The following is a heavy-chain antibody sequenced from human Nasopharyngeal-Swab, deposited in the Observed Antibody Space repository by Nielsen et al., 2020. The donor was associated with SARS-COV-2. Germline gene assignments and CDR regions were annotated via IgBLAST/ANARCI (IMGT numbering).Heavy chain of an antibody. CDR2: ISSSGSTI. CDR3: ARSTYCSSTSCYALRARYFDY. V-gene: IGHV3-11*01. D-gene: IGHD2-2*01. J-gene: IGHJ4*02. CDR1: GFTFSDYY. Sequence: GGSLRLSCAASGFTFSDYYMSWIRQAPGKGLEWVSYISSSGSTIYYADSVKGRFTISRDNAKNSLYLQMNSLRAEDTAVYYCARSTYCSSTSCYALRARYFDYWGQGTLVTVSS.